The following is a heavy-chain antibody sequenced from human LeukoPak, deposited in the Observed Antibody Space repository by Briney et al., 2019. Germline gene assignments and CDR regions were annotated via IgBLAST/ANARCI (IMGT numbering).Heavy chain of an antibody. Sequence: GGSLRLSCAASGFTFSSYETNWVRQAPGKGLEWVSYISSSGSTIYYEDSVKGRFTISRDNAKNSLYLQMNSLRAEDTAVYYCARDGYYGSGSYDYWGQGTLVTVSS. V-gene: IGHV3-48*03. CDR2: ISSSGSTI. CDR3: ARDGYYGSGSYDY. J-gene: IGHJ4*02. D-gene: IGHD3-10*01. CDR1: GFTFSSYE.